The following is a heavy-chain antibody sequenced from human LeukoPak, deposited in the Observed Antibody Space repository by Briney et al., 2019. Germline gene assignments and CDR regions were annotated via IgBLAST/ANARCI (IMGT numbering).Heavy chain of an antibody. Sequence: GRSLSLSCAASGFTFSSYGMHWVRQAPGKGLEWVAVIRYDGSNKNYADSVKGRFTISRDNSKNTLYLQMNSLRAEDTAVYYCARDRAAAMEYYYMDVWGKGTTVTVSS. D-gene: IGHD2-2*01. J-gene: IGHJ6*03. V-gene: IGHV3-33*01. CDR1: GFTFSSYG. CDR3: ARDRAAAMEYYYMDV. CDR2: IRYDGSNK.